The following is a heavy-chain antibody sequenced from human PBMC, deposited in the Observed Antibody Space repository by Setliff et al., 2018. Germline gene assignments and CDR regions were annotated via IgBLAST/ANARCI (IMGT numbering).Heavy chain of an antibody. CDR2: IHYSGST. CDR1: GGSISSNSHY. CDR3: ARHKVIKKEFIRLTWFDP. D-gene: IGHD3-10*01. J-gene: IGHJ5*02. Sequence: SETLSLTCTVSGGSISSNSHYWGWIRQPPGKGLEWIGSIHYSGSTYYNPSLESRVTISVDTSKNQFSLKMTSVTAADTAVYYCARHKVIKKEFIRLTWFDPWGQGTPVTVSS. V-gene: IGHV4-39*01.